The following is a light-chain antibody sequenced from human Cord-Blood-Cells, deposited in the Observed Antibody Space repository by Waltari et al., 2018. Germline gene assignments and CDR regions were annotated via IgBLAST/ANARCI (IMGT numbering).Light chain of an antibody. CDR1: QSISSY. CDR2: AAS. J-gene: IGKJ3*01. V-gene: IGKV1-39*01. CDR3: QQSYSTPFT. Sequence: DIQMTQSPSSLSASVGDRVTITCRASQSISSYLNCYQQKPGKAPKLLIYAASSLQSGVPSRFSGSGSGTDLTLTISSLQPEDFATYYCQQSYSTPFTFGPGTKVDIK.